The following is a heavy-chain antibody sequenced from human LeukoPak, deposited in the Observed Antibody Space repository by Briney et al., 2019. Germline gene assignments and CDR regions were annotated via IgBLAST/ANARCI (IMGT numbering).Heavy chain of an antibody. V-gene: IGHV3-49*03. D-gene: IGHD3-22*01. J-gene: IGHJ4*02. CDR3: IRHGWDDGSAYYYY. CDR1: EFSFGDYA. CDR2: IRSKTYSGTT. Sequence: GGSLRLSCTASEFSFGDYAMGWIRQAPGKGLVWVGFIRSKTYSGTTFYGASVTGRFSISRDDSKSIAYLQMNNLKTEDTGVYYCIRHGWDDGSAYYYYWGQGALVTVSS.